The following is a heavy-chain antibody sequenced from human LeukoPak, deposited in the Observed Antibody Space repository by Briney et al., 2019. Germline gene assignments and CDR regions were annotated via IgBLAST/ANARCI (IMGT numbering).Heavy chain of an antibody. D-gene: IGHD2-15*01. V-gene: IGHV3-23*01. Sequence: GGSLRLSCAASGFTFSSYAMSWVRQAPGKGLEWVSVISDSGGRTYSAASVKGRFTISRDNSKDTLYLQMNSLRAEDTAVYYCARTYCIGSSCPGVFEYWGQGTLVTVSS. J-gene: IGHJ4*02. CDR2: ISDSGGRT. CDR3: ARTYCIGSSCPGVFEY. CDR1: GFTFSSYA.